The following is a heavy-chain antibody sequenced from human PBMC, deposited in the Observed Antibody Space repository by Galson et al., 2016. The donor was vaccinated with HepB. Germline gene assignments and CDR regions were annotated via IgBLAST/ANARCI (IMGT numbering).Heavy chain of an antibody. CDR2: IYHNGTT. CDR1: GASISSGGYS. Sequence: TLSPTCAVSGASISSGGYSWSWIRQPPGKGLEWIGFIYHNGTTLYNPSLKRRDNMSVERSKNQFSLKLSSVTAADTAVYYCARIHYDSGGYAQDDDAFDIWGQGAMVTVSS. J-gene: IGHJ3*02. CDR3: ARIHYDSGGYAQDDDAFDI. D-gene: IGHD3-22*01. V-gene: IGHV4-30-2*01.